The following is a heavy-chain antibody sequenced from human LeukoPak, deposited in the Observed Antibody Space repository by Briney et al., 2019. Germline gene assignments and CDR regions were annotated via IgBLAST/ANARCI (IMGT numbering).Heavy chain of an antibody. CDR1: GFTFSSYW. CDR2: IKQDGSEK. CDR3: ARVMSASVWRTYGSYYYYYYMDG. V-gene: IGHV3-7*01. D-gene: IGHD3-16*01. J-gene: IGHJ6*03. Sequence: GGSLRLSCAASGFTFSSYWMTWVRPAPGKGLEWVANIKQDGSEKYSVDSVKGRFTISRDNAKNSLYTQMNSLRAEDTAVYYCARVMSASVWRTYGSYYYYYYMDGWGKGTTVTVSS.